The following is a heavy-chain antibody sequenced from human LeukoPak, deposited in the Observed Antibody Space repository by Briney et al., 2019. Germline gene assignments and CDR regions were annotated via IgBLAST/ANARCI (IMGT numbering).Heavy chain of an antibody. Sequence: GASVKVSCKASGYTFTSYYMHRVRQAPGQGLEWMGIINPSGGSTSYAQKVQGRVTMTTDTSTSTAYMELRSLRSDDTAVYYCARDPLRYYYGSGSYYMTSGDSFDYWGQGTLVTVSS. CDR3: ARDPLRYYYGSGSYYMTSGDSFDY. CDR1: GYTFTSYY. CDR2: INPSGGST. V-gene: IGHV1-46*01. J-gene: IGHJ4*02. D-gene: IGHD3-10*01.